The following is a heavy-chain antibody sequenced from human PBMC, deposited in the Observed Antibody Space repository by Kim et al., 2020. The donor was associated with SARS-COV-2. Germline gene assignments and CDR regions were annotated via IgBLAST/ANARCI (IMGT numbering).Heavy chain of an antibody. CDR1: GYTFTDYF. CDR2: INPGSGGT. J-gene: IGHJ4*02. V-gene: IGHV1-2*06. D-gene: IGHD3-16*01. CDR3: ARGGMGWTSPVFDY. Sequence: ASVKVSCKASGYTFTDYFVHWVRQAPGQGLEWMGRINPGSGGTDYAQNFQGRVTMTRDTSITTAYMDLSRLRSDDTAVYYCARGGMGWTSPVFDYWGQGT.